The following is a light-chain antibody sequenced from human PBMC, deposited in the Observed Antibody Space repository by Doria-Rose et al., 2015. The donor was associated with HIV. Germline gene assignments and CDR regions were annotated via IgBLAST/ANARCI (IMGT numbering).Light chain of an antibody. V-gene: IGKV3-20*01. CDR3: HQYGASWT. CDR1: QSFSSTY. Sequence: TQSPGTLSLSPGERATLSCRASQSFSSTYLAWYQQKPGQAPSLLIYDGSTRATGIPDRFSASGSGTDFTLTTNRLEPEDVALYYRHQYGASWTFGQGTKVE. J-gene: IGKJ1*01. CDR2: DGS.